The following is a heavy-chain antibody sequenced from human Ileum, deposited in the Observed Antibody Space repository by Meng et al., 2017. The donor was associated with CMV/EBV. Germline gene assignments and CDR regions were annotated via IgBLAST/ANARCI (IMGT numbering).Heavy chain of an antibody. CDR2: IYSGGTTT. CDR3: AKGGSVFEY. V-gene: IGHV3-23*03. CDR1: GFTFSTYA. Sequence: GGSLRLSCAASGFTFSTYAMNWVRQAPGKGLEWVSVIYSGGTTTYYADSVKGRFTISRDNSKNTLFLQMNSLTVDDTAVYYCAKGGSVFEYWGQGTLVTVSS. J-gene: IGHJ4*02. D-gene: IGHD6-19*01.